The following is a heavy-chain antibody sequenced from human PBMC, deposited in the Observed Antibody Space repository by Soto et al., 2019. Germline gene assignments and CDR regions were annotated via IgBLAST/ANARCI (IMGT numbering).Heavy chain of an antibody. CDR3: AALPPRIVVVVLPIPT. CDR1: GASISSTNW. V-gene: IGHV4-4*02. D-gene: IGHD2-15*01. Sequence: QVQLQESGPRLVKPSGTLSLTCAVSGASISSTNWWTWVRQPPGKGLEWIGEIYHTGSTKYNPSLECRVTISLDQSNNQFSLDQSSVTAADPAVYDCAALPPRIVVVVLPIPTWGQGTLVTVSS. J-gene: IGHJ4*02. CDR2: IYHTGST.